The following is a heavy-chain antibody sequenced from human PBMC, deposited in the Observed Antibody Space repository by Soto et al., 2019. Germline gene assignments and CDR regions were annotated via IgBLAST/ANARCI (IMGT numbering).Heavy chain of an antibody. V-gene: IGHV1-18*01. CDR1: GYTFTSYG. CDR3: ARYWYCSGGSCRDTFDI. Sequence: QVQLVQSGAEVKKPGASVKVSCKASGYTFTSYGISWLRQAPGQGLEWMGWISGYNDNTRYAQKLQGRVTMTTDTSTSTAYMEVRSLSSDDTALYYCARYWYCSGGSCRDTFDIWGKGTMVTVSS. J-gene: IGHJ3*02. CDR2: ISGYNDNT. D-gene: IGHD2-15*01.